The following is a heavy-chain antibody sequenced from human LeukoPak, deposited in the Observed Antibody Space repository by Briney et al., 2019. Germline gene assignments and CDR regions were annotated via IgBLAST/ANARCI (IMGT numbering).Heavy chain of an antibody. Sequence: TSETLSLTCTVSGGSISSSSYYWGWIRQPPGRGLEWIGSINYSGSTYYNPSLKSRVTISVDTSKNQFSLKLSSVTAADTAVYYCARVLGASSTSFLSYYYYYYGMDVWGQGTTVTVSS. CDR3: ARVLGASSTSFLSYYYYYYGMDV. J-gene: IGHJ6*02. CDR1: GGSISSSSYY. V-gene: IGHV4-39*07. D-gene: IGHD2-2*01. CDR2: INYSGST.